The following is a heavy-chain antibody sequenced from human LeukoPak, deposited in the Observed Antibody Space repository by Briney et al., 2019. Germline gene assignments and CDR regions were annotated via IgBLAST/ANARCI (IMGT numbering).Heavy chain of an antibody. D-gene: IGHD3-16*01. V-gene: IGHV4-39*01. J-gene: IGHJ4*02. CDR3: ASLRLGVTPFFDY. Sequence: SETLSLTCTVSGGSISSSSYYWGWIRQPPGKGLEWIGSIYYSGSIYYNPSLKSRVTISVDTSKNQFSLKLNSVTAADTAVYYCASLRLGVTPFFDYWGQGTLVTVSS. CDR2: IYYSGSI. CDR1: GGSISSSSYY.